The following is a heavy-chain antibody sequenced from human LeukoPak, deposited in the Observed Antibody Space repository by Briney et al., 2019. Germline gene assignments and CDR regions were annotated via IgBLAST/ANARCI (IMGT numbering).Heavy chain of an antibody. CDR1: GFTFSSYG. D-gene: IGHD6-13*01. Sequence: PGRSLRLSCAASGFTFSSYGMHWVRRAPGKGLEWVAVISYDGSNKYYADSVKGRFTISRDNSKNTLYLQMNSLRAEDTAVYYCAKDLAGTRYYYYGMDVWGQGTTVTVSS. J-gene: IGHJ6*02. V-gene: IGHV3-30*18. CDR2: ISYDGSNK. CDR3: AKDLAGTRYYYYGMDV.